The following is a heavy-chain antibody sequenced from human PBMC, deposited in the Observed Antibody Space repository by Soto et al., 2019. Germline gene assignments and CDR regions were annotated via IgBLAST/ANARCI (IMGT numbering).Heavy chain of an antibody. Sequence: QVQLVQAGAGVKKPGSSVKVSCKASGGTFSSYAISWVRQAPGQGLEWMGGIIPIFGTANYAQKFQGRVTITADESTSTAYMELRSLRSEDTAVYYCARRRGYSYGEDAFDIWGQGTMVTVSS. V-gene: IGHV1-69*12. CDR1: GGTFSSYA. CDR3: ARRRGYSYGEDAFDI. CDR2: IIPIFGTA. J-gene: IGHJ3*02. D-gene: IGHD5-18*01.